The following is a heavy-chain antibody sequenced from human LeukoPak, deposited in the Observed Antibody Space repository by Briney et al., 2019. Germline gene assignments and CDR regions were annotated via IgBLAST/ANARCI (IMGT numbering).Heavy chain of an antibody. V-gene: IGHV3-15*01. CDR2: IRSKTDGGTT. J-gene: IGHJ4*02. CDR1: GFTFSNAW. CDR3: TTDTYYYDSSYTPLDY. D-gene: IGHD3-22*01. Sequence: PGGSLRLSCAASGFTFSNAWMSWVRQAPGKGLEWVGRIRSKTDGGTTDYAAPVKGRFTISRDDSKNTLYLQMNSLKTEDTAVYYCTTDTYYYDSSYTPLDYWGQGTLVTVSS.